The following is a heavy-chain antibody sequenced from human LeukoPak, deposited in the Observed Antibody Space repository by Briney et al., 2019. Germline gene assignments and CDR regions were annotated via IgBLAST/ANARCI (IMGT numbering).Heavy chain of an antibody. CDR1: GFTFSSYG. CDR2: ISGSGGST. V-gene: IGHV3-23*01. J-gene: IGHJ3*02. D-gene: IGHD6-13*01. CDR3: AKRIAAAVRSGAFDM. Sequence: GGSLRLSCAASGFTFSSYGMSWVRQAPGKGLEWVSAISGSGGSTYYADSVKGRFTMSRDNSKNTLYLQMNSLRAEDTAVYYCAKRIAAAVRSGAFDMWGQGTMVTVSS.